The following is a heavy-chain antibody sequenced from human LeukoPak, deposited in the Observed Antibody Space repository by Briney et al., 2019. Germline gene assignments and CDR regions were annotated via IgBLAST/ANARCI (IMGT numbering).Heavy chain of an antibody. J-gene: IGHJ4*02. CDR1: GFTVSSNY. Sequence: GGSLRLSCAASGFTVSSNYMSRVRQAPGKGLEWVSVIYSGGRTYYADSVKGRFTISRDNSKNTLYLQMNSLRAEDTAVYYCAGAEGYSGSYFDYWGQGTLVTVSS. CDR2: IYSGGRT. V-gene: IGHV3-66*01. CDR3: AGAEGYSGSYFDY. D-gene: IGHD1-26*01.